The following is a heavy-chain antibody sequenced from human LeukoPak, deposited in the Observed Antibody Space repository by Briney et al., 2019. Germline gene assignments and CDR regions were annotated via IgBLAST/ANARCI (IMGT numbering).Heavy chain of an antibody. V-gene: IGHV5-51*01. CDR3: ARPLDTGKGSDAFDI. J-gene: IGHJ3*02. D-gene: IGHD2-8*02. CDR2: IYPGDSDT. CDR1: GYSFTTYW. Sequence: NRGESLKISCQGPGYSFTTYWIAWVRQIPGQGLECMGIIYPGDSDTRYSPSFQGQVTISADKSISTAYLQWSSLKASDTAMYYCARPLDTGKGSDAFDIWGQGTLVTVFS.